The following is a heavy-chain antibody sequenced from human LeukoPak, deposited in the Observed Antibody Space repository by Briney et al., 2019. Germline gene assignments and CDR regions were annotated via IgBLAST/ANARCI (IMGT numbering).Heavy chain of an antibody. CDR3: ARGIVVVPAAYFDY. CDR1: GGSISSGGYY. V-gene: IGHV4-31*03. J-gene: IGHJ4*02. Sequence: PSQTLSLTCTVSGGSISSGGYYWSWIRQHPGKGLEWLGYIYYSGSTYYNPSLKSRVTISVDTSKNQFSLKLSSVTAADTAVYYCARGIVVVPAAYFDYWGQGTLVTVSS. D-gene: IGHD2-2*01. CDR2: IYYSGST.